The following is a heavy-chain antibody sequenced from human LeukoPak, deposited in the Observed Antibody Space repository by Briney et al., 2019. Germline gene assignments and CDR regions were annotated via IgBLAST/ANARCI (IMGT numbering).Heavy chain of an antibody. CDR2: IGIRSNPI. CDR3: AREVRGSGRDFDY. J-gene: IGHJ4*02. V-gene: IGHV3-11*01. CDR1: GFSFSDFY. Sequence: GGSLRLSCAASGFSFSDFYMSWIRQAPGMGLEWISYIGIRSNPIYYADSVEGRFTISRDDAKNSLYLQMNSLRDEDTAVYFCAREVRGSGRDFDYWGQGILVTVST. D-gene: IGHD1-26*01.